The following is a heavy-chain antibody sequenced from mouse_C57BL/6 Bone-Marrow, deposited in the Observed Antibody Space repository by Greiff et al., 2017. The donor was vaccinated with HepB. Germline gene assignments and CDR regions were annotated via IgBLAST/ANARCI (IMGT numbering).Heavy chain of an antibody. CDR2: INYDGSST. J-gene: IGHJ2*01. V-gene: IGHV5-16*01. Sequence: EVHLVESEGGLVQPGSSMKLSCTASGFTFSDYYMAWVRQVPEKGLEWVANINYDGSSTYYLDSLKSRFIISRDNAKNILYLQMSSLKSEDTATYYCARDVDSSGYYFDYWGQGTTLTVSS. CDR3: ARDVDSSGYYFDY. D-gene: IGHD3-2*02. CDR1: GFTFSDYY.